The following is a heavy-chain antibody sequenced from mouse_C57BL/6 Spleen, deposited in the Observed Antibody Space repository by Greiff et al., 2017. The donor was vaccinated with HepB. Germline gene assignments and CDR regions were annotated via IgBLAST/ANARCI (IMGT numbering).Heavy chain of an antibody. Sequence: VHLVESGAELVKPGASVKLSCKASGYTFTEYTIHWVKQRSGQGLEWIGWFYPGSGSIKYNEKFKDKATLTADKSSSTVYMELSRLTSEDSAVYFCARHEERLLPFAYWGQGTLVTVSA. CDR1: GYTFTEYT. CDR3: ARHEERLLPFAY. V-gene: IGHV1-62-2*01. CDR2: FYPGSGSI. D-gene: IGHD2-3*01. J-gene: IGHJ3*01.